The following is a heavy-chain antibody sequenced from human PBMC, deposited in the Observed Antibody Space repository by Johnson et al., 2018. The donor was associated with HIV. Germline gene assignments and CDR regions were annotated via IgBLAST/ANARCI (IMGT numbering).Heavy chain of an antibody. Sequence: VQLVESGGGLVQPGGSLRLSCAASGFTFSNYWMHWVRQAPGKGLVWVSRINNAGSSTNYADSVKGRFTISRDTAKNTLYLQMSSLRAEDTAVYYCAATYYNFWSGYSGALDIWGQGTMVTVSS. J-gene: IGHJ3*02. CDR2: INNAGSST. CDR3: AATYYNFWSGYSGALDI. CDR1: GFTFSNYW. D-gene: IGHD3-3*01. V-gene: IGHV3-74*01.